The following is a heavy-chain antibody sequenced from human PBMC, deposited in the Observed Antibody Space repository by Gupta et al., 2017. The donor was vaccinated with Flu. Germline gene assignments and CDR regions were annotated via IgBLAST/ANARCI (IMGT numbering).Heavy chain of an antibody. V-gene: IGHV3-21*01. D-gene: IGHD6-19*01. Sequence: EVQLVESGGGLVKPGGSLRLSCAASGFTFNPYVMNWVRQAPGKGLEWVSSISSSSSYIYYADSVKGRFTISRHNAKNSLYLQMNSLRAEDTAVYYCARAWDVTVAGTFDYWGQGTLVTVSS. J-gene: IGHJ4*02. CDR3: ARAWDVTVAGTFDY. CDR2: ISSSSSYI. CDR1: GFTFNPYV.